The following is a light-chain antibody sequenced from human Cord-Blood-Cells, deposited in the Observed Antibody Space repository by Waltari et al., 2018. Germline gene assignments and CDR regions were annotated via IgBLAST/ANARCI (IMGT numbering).Light chain of an antibody. V-gene: IGLV2-11*01. CDR2: DVS. CDR3: CSYAGSYRV. CDR1: SSDVGGYNY. Sequence: QSALTQPRSVSGSPGQSVTISCTGTSSDVGGYNYVSWYQQHPGKAPKLMIYDVSKRPSGVPDRFSGSKSGNTASLTISGLQAEDEADYYCCSYAGSYRVFG. J-gene: IGLJ3*02.